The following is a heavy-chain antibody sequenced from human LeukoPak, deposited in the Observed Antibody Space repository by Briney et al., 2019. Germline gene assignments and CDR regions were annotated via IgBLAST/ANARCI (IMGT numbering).Heavy chain of an antibody. CDR3: IQSSGYSQGLDY. V-gene: IGHV1-46*01. CDR1: GYTFTSYY. CDR2: INPSGGST. J-gene: IGHJ4*02. Sequence: ASVKVSCKASGYTFTSYYMHWVRQAPGQGLEWMGIINPSGGSTSYAQKFQGRVTMTSDTSTSTVYMELRSLRSEDTAVYYCIQSSGYSQGLDYWGQGTLVTVSS. D-gene: IGHD6-19*01.